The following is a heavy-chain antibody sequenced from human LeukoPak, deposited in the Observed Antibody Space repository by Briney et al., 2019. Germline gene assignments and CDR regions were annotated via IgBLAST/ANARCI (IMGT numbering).Heavy chain of an antibody. CDR1: GFTFSSYA. J-gene: IGHJ4*02. CDR2: ISGSGGST. CDR3: ARCITIFGVVIIRRGLFDY. D-gene: IGHD3-3*01. Sequence: GGSLRLSCAASGFTFSSYAMSWVRQAPGKGLEWVSAISGSGGSTYYADSVKGRFTISRDNSKNTLYLQMNSLRAEDTAVYYCARCITIFGVVIIRRGLFDYWGQGTLVTVSS. V-gene: IGHV3-23*01.